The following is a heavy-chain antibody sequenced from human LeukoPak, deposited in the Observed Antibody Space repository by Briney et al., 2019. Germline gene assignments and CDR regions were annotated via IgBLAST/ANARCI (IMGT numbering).Heavy chain of an antibody. CDR2: ISGSGGST. CDR3: ARADCGGDCYSHGTFDY. D-gene: IGHD2-21*02. Sequence: GGSLRLSCAASGFTFSSYAMSWVRQAPGKGLEWVSAISGSGGSTYYADSVKGRFTISRDNSKNTLYLQMNSLRAEDTAVYYCARADCGGDCYSHGTFDYWGQGTLVTVSS. V-gene: IGHV3-23*01. J-gene: IGHJ4*02. CDR1: GFTFSSYA.